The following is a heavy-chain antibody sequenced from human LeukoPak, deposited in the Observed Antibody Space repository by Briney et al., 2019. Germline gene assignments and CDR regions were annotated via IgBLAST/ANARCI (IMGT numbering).Heavy chain of an antibody. J-gene: IGHJ3*02. Sequence: GGSLRLSCAASGFTFNTYTMNWVRQAPGKGLEWVSYISGSSGIIDYADSVRGRFTISRDNAKNSLYLQINSLRPEDTAVYYCARVDDLDAFDIWGQGTLVTVSS. V-gene: IGHV3-48*01. CDR2: ISGSSGII. CDR1: GFTFNTYT. CDR3: ARVDDLDAFDI. D-gene: IGHD2-2*03.